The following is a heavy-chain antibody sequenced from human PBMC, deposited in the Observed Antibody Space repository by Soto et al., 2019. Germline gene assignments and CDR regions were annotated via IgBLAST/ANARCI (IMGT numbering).Heavy chain of an antibody. CDR3: ARLYYGSGSYFYRNWFDP. D-gene: IGHD3-10*01. V-gene: IGHV4-59*08. CDR1: DSSVLSYY. CDR2: IYYSGST. Sequence: ETLSLTCTVSDSSVLSYYWSWIRQPPGKGLEWIGYIYYSGSTNYNPSLKSRVTISVDTSKNQFSRKLSSVTAADTAVYYCARLYYGSGSYFYRNWFDPCGQGTLVTVSS. J-gene: IGHJ5*02.